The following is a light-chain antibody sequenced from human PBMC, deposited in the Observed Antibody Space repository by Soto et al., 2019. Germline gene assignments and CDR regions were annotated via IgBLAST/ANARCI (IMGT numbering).Light chain of an antibody. J-gene: IGLJ1*01. CDR1: SSDVGGYNY. CDR2: EVS. Sequence: QSVLTQPASVSGSPGQSISISCTGTSSDVGGYNYVSWYQQQPGKAPKLMIYEVSSRPSGVSDRFSGSKSGNTASLTISGLQAEDEADYYCSSYTSSTPYAFGNRTKVTVL. CDR3: SSYTSSTPYA. V-gene: IGLV2-14*01.